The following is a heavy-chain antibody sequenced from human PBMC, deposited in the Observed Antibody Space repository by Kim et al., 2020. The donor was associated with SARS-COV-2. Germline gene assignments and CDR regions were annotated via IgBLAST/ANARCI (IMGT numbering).Heavy chain of an antibody. V-gene: IGHV4-31*03. CDR3: ARVFGDI. J-gene: IGHJ4*02. CDR1: GDSVSRSGFY. CDR2: IYHSGST. Sequence: SETLSLTCTVSGDSVSRSGFYWCWIRQRPGKGLEWIGYIYHSGSTYYNESLASRTTMSIDTSKNQFSLKLNFVTAADTAIYYCARVFGDIWGQGALVTISS. D-gene: IGHD3-10*02.